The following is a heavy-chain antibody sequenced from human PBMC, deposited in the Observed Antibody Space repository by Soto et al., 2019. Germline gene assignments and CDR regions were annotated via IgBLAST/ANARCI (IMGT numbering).Heavy chain of an antibody. CDR3: AKDTRSAPSSSWPP. J-gene: IGHJ5*02. CDR2: ISWNSGSI. CDR1: GFTFDDYA. V-gene: IGHV3-9*01. Sequence: SLRLSCAASGFTFDDYAMHWVRQAPGKGLEWVSGISWNSGSIGYADSVKGRFTISRDNAKNSLYLQMNSLRAEDTALYYCAKDTRSAPSSSWPPWGQGTLVTVSS. D-gene: IGHD6-13*01.